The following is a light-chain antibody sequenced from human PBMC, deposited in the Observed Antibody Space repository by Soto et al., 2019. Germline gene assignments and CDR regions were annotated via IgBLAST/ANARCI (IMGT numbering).Light chain of an antibody. CDR3: ASYTSSLTCV. V-gene: IGLV2-14*03. CDR2: DVS. CDR1: SRDVCGYNY. Sequence: QSALTQPASVSGSPGPAITISLTGTSRDVCGYNYVSWYQQHPGKAPKLMISDVSNRPSGVSYRFSVSKSGNPASLTISGLQAEDEADYYGASYTSSLTCVFRSGTKVTVL. J-gene: IGLJ1*01.